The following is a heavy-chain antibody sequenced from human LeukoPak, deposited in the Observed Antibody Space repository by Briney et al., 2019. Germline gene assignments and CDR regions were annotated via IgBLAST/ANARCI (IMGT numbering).Heavy chain of an antibody. D-gene: IGHD3-22*01. CDR2: ISAYHGNT. CDR1: GYTFTSYG. CDR3: ARDQYYDSKGWFDP. V-gene: IGHV1-18*01. J-gene: IGHJ5*02. Sequence: ASVKVSCKASGYTFTSYGISWVRQAPGQGLEWMGWISAYHGNTNYAQKLQGRVTLTTDTSTSTAYMELRSLRSDDTAVYYCARDQYYDSKGWFDPWGQGTLVTVSS.